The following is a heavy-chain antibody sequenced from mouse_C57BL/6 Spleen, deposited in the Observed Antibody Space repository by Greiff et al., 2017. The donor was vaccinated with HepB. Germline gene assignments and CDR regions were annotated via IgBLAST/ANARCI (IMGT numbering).Heavy chain of an antibody. CDR1: GYTFTDYE. J-gene: IGHJ2*01. CDR3: TRQRKITTVFDY. V-gene: IGHV1-15*01. Sequence: VKLQESGAELVRPGASVTLSCKASGYTFTDYEMHWVKQTPVHGLEWIGAIDPETGGTAYNQKFKGKAILTADKSSSTAYMELRSLTSEDSAVYYCTRQRKITTVFDYWGQGTTLTVSS. D-gene: IGHD1-1*01. CDR2: IDPETGGT.